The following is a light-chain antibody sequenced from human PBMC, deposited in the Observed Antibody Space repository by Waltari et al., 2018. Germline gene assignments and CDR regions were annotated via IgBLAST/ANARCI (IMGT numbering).Light chain of an antibody. Sequence: IALTQSPGTLSFSPGETATPSCRASQSVNTYLAWYRQKPGQAPRLLIYGAYTRAAGIPDRFSGSGSGTDFSLTISRLEAEDFAVYYCQHHVRLPATFGQGTKVEIK. CDR1: QSVNTY. V-gene: IGKV3-20*01. J-gene: IGKJ1*01. CDR2: GAY. CDR3: QHHVRLPAT.